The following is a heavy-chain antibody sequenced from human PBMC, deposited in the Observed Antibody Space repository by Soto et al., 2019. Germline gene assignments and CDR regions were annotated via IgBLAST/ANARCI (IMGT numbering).Heavy chain of an antibody. CDR2: MHTGGNEK. CDR1: GFTFSYYG. CDR3: ARDADTTGHYSHFDL. V-gene: IGHV3-33*08. Sequence: QVQLVESGGGVVQPGGSLRLSCAASGFTFSYYGFHWVRQAPGKWLEWVAVMHTGGNEKYYVDSVKGRFTVSTDDSRNMVYLEMSGLRAEDTAEYFCARDADTTGHYSHFDLWGRGALVAVS. D-gene: IGHD3-9*01. J-gene: IGHJ4*02.